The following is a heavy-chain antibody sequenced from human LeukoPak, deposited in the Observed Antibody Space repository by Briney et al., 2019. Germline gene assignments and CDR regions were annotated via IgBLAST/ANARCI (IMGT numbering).Heavy chain of an antibody. J-gene: IGHJ4*02. CDR1: GFTSGTYW. V-gene: IGHV3-7*02. Sequence: PGGSLRLSCAASGFTSGTYWMTWFRQTPRKGLEWAAAIKEDGSEAYYVDSVKGRFTISRDNAKNSLYLQMSSLRAEDTAVYYCARTTYGDYWGQGTLVTVSS. CDR3: ARTTYGDY. CDR2: IKEDGSEA. D-gene: IGHD1-1*01.